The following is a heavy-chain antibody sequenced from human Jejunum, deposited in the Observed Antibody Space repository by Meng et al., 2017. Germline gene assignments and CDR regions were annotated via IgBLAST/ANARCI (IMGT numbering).Heavy chain of an antibody. J-gene: IGHJ4*02. CDR2: INQDGSQK. V-gene: IGHV3-7*01. CDR3: ATDRGPNTFNK. CDR1: GFSFSGSW. Sequence: GESLKISCAASGFSFSGSWMTWVRQAPGKGPEWVANINQDGSQKYIVDSLKGRFTVSRDNPKTSLYLHINSLRADDTAVYYCATDRGPNTFNKWGQGTLVTVSS.